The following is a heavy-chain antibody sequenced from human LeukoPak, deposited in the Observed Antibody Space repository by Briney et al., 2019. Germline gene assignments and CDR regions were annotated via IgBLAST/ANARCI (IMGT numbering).Heavy chain of an antibody. CDR1: GFTVSSNY. D-gene: IGHD3-22*01. J-gene: IGHJ4*02. CDR3: ARDLLGSYYDSSGYYPL. CDR2: IYSGGST. V-gene: IGHV3-53*01. Sequence: GGSLRLSCAASGFTVSSNYMSWVRQAPGKGLEWVSVIYSGGSTYYADSVKGRFTISRDNSKNTLYLQMNSLRAEDTAVYYCARDLLGSYYDSSGYYPLWGQGTLVIVSS.